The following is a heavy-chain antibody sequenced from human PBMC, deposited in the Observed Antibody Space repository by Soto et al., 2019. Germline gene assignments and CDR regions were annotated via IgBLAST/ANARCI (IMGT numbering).Heavy chain of an antibody. CDR1: GYTFTSYD. Sequence: ASVKVSCKASGYTFTSYDINWVRQATGQGLEWMGWMNPNSGNTGYAQKFQGRVTMTRNTSISTAYMELSSLRSEDTAVYYCARTSIYFDWLSRLNDAFDIWGQGTMVTVSS. J-gene: IGHJ3*02. D-gene: IGHD3-9*01. CDR3: ARTSIYFDWLSRLNDAFDI. V-gene: IGHV1-8*01. CDR2: MNPNSGNT.